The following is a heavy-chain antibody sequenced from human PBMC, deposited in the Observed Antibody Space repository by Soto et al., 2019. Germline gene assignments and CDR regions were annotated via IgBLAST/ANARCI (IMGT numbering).Heavy chain of an antibody. CDR3: ARERDIVVVVAATDYYYYYGMDV. CDR1: GYTFTSYG. Sequence: GASVKVSCKASGYTFTSYGISWVRQAPGQGLEWMGWISAYNGNTNYAQKLQGRVTMTTDTSTSTAYMELRSLRSDDTAVYYCARERDIVVVVAATDYYYYYGMDVWGQGTTVTVSS. CDR2: ISAYNGNT. D-gene: IGHD2-15*01. J-gene: IGHJ6*02. V-gene: IGHV1-18*01.